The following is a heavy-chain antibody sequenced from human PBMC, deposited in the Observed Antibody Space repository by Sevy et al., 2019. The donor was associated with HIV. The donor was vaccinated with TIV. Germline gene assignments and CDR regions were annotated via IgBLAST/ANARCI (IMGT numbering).Heavy chain of an antibody. V-gene: IGHV3-30*04. CDR1: GFTFSSYA. CDR3: ARGPDIVVVPAASDY. CDR2: ISYDGSNK. Sequence: GGSLRLSCAASGFTFSSYAMHRVRQAPGKGLEWVAVISYDGSNKYYADSVKGRFTISRDNSKNTLYLQMNSLRAEDTAVYYCARGPDIVVVPAASDYWGQGTLVTVSS. D-gene: IGHD2-2*01. J-gene: IGHJ4*02.